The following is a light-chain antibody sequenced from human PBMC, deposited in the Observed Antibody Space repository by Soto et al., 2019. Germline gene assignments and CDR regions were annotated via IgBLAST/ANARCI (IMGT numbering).Light chain of an antibody. J-gene: IGLJ1*01. CDR1: SSDVGGYNY. V-gene: IGLV2-14*01. CDR3: SSYTSSSTLGV. CDR2: EVS. Sequence: QPASVSGSPGQSITISCTGTSSDVGGYNYVSWYQQHPGKAPKLMIYEVSNRPSGVSNRFSGSKSGNTASLTISGLQAEDEADYYCSSYTSSSTLGVFGTGTKVTVL.